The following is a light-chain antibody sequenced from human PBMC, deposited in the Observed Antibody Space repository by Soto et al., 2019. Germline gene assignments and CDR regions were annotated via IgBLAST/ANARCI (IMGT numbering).Light chain of an antibody. J-gene: IGLJ2*01. CDR3: QSYDSSLSGHVV. CDR1: SSNIGSGYD. V-gene: IGLV1-40*01. Sequence: QSVLTQPPSVSGAPGPRVTISCTGGSSNIGSGYDVHWYQQHPGTDPKLLVYGNSSRPSGVPDRFSGSKSGTSVSLAITGLQAEDEADYYCQSYDSSLSGHVVFGGGTKLTVL. CDR2: GNS.